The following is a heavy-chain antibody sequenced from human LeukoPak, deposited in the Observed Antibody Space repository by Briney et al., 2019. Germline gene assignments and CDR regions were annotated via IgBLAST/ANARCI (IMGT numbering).Heavy chain of an antibody. J-gene: IGHJ6*02. Sequence: GSSVKVSCKASGGTFSSYAISWVRQAPGQGLEWMGRIIPILGIANYAQKFQGRVTITADKSTSTAYMELSSLRSEDTAVYYCARAKGLLRFLEWFGVMDVWGQGTTVTVSS. CDR3: ARAKGLLRFLEWFGVMDV. CDR2: IIPILGIA. CDR1: GGTFSSYA. D-gene: IGHD3-3*01. V-gene: IGHV1-69*04.